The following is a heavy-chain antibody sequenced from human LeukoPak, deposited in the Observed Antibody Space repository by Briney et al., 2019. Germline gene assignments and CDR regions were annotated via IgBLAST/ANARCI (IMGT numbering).Heavy chain of an antibody. CDR1: GYTFTSYD. V-gene: IGHV1-8*01. D-gene: IGHD7-27*01. Sequence: ASVKVSCKASGYTFTSYDINWVRQATGQGLEWMGWMNPNSDNTGYAQKFQGRVTMTRNTSISTAYMELSSLRSEDTAVYYCARVRRPFLFVTTPLGKDAFDIWGQGTMVTVSS. CDR2: MNPNSDNT. J-gene: IGHJ3*02. CDR3: ARVRRPFLFVTTPLGKDAFDI.